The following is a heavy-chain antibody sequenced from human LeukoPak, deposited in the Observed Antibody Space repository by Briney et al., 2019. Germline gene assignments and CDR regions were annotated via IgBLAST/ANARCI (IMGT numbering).Heavy chain of an antibody. CDR2: ISYDGSNK. CDR1: GFTFSSYG. J-gene: IGHJ6*02. V-gene: IGHV3-30*18. D-gene: IGHD3-3*01. Sequence: GPLRLSCAASGFTFSSYGMRWVRQAPGKGLEWVAVISYDGSNKYYADSVKGRFTISRDNSKNTLYLQMNSLRAEDTAVYYCAKGSKMGYYDFWSGYYTRDYYYYYGMDVWGQGTTVTVSS. CDR3: AKGSKMGYYDFWSGYYTRDYYYYYGMDV.